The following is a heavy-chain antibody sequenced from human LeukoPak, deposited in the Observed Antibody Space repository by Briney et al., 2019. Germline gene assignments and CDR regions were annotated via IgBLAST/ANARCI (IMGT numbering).Heavy chain of an antibody. CDR2: ISSSGSTI. Sequence: GGSLRLSCAASGFTFSSYSMNWVRQAPGKGLEWVSYISSSGSTIYYADSVKGRFTISRDNAKNSLYLQMNSLRAEDTAVYYCARDEIDPGIAAAGAFDIWGQGTMVTVSS. J-gene: IGHJ3*02. D-gene: IGHD6-13*01. V-gene: IGHV3-48*04. CDR3: ARDEIDPGIAAAGAFDI. CDR1: GFTFSSYS.